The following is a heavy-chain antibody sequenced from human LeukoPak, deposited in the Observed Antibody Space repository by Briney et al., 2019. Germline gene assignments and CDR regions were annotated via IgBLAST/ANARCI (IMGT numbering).Heavy chain of an antibody. D-gene: IGHD3-10*01. Sequence: GGSLRLSCAASGFTFDDYAMHWGRQAPGKGLERVSGMSRNSGSIGYADSVKGRFTITRDNAKNSLYLQMNSLRAEDTALYYCAKDLLDRGVSYYYYGMDVWGQGTTVTISS. CDR2: MSRNSGSI. CDR3: AKDLLDRGVSYYYYGMDV. CDR1: GFTFDDYA. J-gene: IGHJ6*02. V-gene: IGHV3-9*01.